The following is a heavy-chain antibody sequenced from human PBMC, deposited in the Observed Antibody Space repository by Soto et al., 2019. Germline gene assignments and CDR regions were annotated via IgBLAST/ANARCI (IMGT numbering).Heavy chain of an antibody. CDR2: MNPNSGNT. J-gene: IGHJ6*03. D-gene: IGHD3-3*01. CDR1: GYTFTSYD. V-gene: IGHV1-8*01. Sequence: ASVKVSCKASGYTFTSYDINWVRQATGQGLEWMGWMNPNSGNTGYAQKFQGRVTMTRNTSISTAYMELSSLRSEDTAVYYCARIEITIFGAWYYYYMDVWGKGTTVAVSS. CDR3: ARIEITIFGAWYYYYMDV.